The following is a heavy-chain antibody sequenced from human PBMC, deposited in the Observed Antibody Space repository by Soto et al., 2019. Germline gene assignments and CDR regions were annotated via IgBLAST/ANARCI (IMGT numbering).Heavy chain of an antibody. CDR3: AKDQEVTTFEVYAFDI. V-gene: IGHV3-23*01. D-gene: IGHD4-17*01. CDR2: ISGSGGST. J-gene: IGHJ3*02. CDR1: GFTFSSYA. Sequence: PGGSLRLSCAASGFTFSSYAMSWVRQAPGKGLEWVSAISGSGGSTYYADSVKGRFTTSRDNSKNTLYLQMNSLRAEDTAVYYCAKDQEVTTFEVYAFDIWGQGTMVTVSS.